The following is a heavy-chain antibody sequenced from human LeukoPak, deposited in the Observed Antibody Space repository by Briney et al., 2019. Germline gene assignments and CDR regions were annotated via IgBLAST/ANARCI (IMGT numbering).Heavy chain of an antibody. J-gene: IGHJ4*02. CDR1: GFTFSSYG. D-gene: IGHD3-10*01. CDR3: AKDLNYGFDS. Sequence: GRSLRLSCAASGFTFSSYGMHWVRQAPGKGLEWVAVIWYDGSNKYYADSVRGRFTISRDNSKNTLYLQMNSLRAEDTAVYYCAKDLNYGFDSWGQGTLVTVSS. CDR2: IWYDGSNK. V-gene: IGHV3-33*06.